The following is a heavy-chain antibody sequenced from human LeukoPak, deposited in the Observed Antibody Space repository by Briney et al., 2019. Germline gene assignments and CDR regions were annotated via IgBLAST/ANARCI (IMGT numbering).Heavy chain of an antibody. J-gene: IGHJ5*02. Sequence: LGESLRISCKGSGYSFTSYWITWVRQMPGKGLEWMGRIDPSDSYTNYSPSFQGHVTISADKSISTPYLQWSSLKASDTAMYYWARVFGSGGYYASEDWFDPWGQGTLVTVSS. V-gene: IGHV5-10-1*01. CDR2: IDPSDSYT. CDR3: ARVFGSGGYYASEDWFDP. CDR1: GYSFTSYW. D-gene: IGHD3-10*01.